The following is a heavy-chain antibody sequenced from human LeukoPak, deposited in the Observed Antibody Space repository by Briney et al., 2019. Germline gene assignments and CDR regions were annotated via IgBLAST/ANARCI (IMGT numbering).Heavy chain of an antibody. CDR1: GFTFSGYN. CDR3: ARGRTSSWYFDY. J-gene: IGHJ4*02. D-gene: IGHD6-13*01. V-gene: IGHV3-48*02. Sequence: QTGGSLRLSCAASGFTFSGYNMNWVRQAPGKGLEWVSVITSSSSSIYYANSVKGRFTISRDNSKNSLYLQMDSLRDEDTAVYFCARGRTSSWYFDYWGQGPVVSVSS. CDR2: ITSSSSSI.